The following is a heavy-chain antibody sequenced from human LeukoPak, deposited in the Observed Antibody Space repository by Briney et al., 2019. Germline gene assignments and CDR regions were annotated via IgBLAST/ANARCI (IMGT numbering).Heavy chain of an antibody. D-gene: IGHD3-22*01. CDR3: ARGRGYYDSSGYYYRADTTEPERYYFDY. CDR1: GGSFSGHY. CDR2: INHSGST. J-gene: IGHJ4*02. Sequence: PSETLSLTCAVYGGSFSGHYWSWIRQPPGKGLEWIGEINHSGSTNYNPSLKSRVTISVDTSKNQFSLKLSSVTAADTAVYYCARGRGYYDSSGYYYRADTTEPERYYFDYWGQGTLVTVSS. V-gene: IGHV4-34*01.